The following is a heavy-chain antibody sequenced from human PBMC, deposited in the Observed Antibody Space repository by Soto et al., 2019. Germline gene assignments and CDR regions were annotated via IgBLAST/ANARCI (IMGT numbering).Heavy chain of an antibody. CDR3: ARHESGSGSYYGVDY. J-gene: IGHJ4*02. CDR1: GGSIGDYY. V-gene: IGHV4-59*08. D-gene: IGHD3-10*01. CDR2: ISYSGST. Sequence: QVQLQESGPGLVKPSETLSLSCTVSGGSIGDYYWSWIRQPPGKGLEWLGYISYSGSTNYHPSLTSRATISVDTSKNQFSLKLSSVTAADTAVYYCARHESGSGSYYGVDYWGQGTLVTVSS.